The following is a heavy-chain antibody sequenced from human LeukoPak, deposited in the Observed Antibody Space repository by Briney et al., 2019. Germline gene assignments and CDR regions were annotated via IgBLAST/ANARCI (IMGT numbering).Heavy chain of an antibody. D-gene: IGHD3-22*01. Sequence: SETLSLTCTVSGGSISSYCWSWIRQPPGKGLEWIGYIYYSGSTNYNPSLKSRVTISVDTSKNQFSLKLSSVTAADTAVYYCASLSYDSSGYYYYYWGQGTLVTVSS. CDR1: GGSISSYC. CDR2: IYYSGST. J-gene: IGHJ4*02. V-gene: IGHV4-59*01. CDR3: ASLSYDSSGYYYYY.